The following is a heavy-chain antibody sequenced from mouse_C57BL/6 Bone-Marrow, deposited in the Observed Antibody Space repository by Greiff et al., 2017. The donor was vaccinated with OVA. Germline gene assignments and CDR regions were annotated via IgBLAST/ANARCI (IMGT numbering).Heavy chain of an antibody. CDR2: ISDGGSYT. D-gene: IGHD2-3*01. CDR3: ARFPDGSFAY. J-gene: IGHJ3*01. Sequence: EVKVVESGGGLVKPGGSLKLSCAASGFTFSSYAMSWVRQTPEKRLEWVATISDGGSYTYYPDNVKGRFTISRDNAKNNRYLQMSHLKSEDTAMYYCARFPDGSFAYWGQGTLVTVSA. V-gene: IGHV5-4*03. CDR1: GFTFSSYA.